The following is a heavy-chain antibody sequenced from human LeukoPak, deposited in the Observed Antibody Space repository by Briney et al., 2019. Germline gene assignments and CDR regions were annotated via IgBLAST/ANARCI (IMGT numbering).Heavy chain of an antibody. CDR1: GGSISSSSYY. CDR2: IYYSGST. V-gene: IGHV4-39*07. Sequence: PSETLSLTCTVSGGSISSSSYYWGWIRQPPGKGLEWIGSIYYSGSTYYNPSLKSRVTISVDTSKNQFSLKLSSVTAADTAVYYCARDLYFWDSSSYSFDYWGQGTLVTVSS. J-gene: IGHJ4*02. CDR3: ARDLYFWDSSSYSFDY. D-gene: IGHD3-22*01.